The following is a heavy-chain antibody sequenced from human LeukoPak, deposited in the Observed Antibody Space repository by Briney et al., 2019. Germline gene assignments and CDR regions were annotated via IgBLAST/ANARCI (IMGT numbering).Heavy chain of an antibody. J-gene: IGHJ6*03. CDR1: GYTFTSYA. V-gene: IGHV7-4-1*02. Sequence: GASVKVSCKASGYTFTSYAMNWVRQAPGQGLEWMGWIHTNTGNPTYAQGFTGRFVFSLDTSVSTAYLQISSLKAEDTAVYYCARVVFTRYYYMDVWGKGTTVTVSS. CDR2: IHTNTGNP. CDR3: ARVVFTRYYYMDV. D-gene: IGHD3-10*01.